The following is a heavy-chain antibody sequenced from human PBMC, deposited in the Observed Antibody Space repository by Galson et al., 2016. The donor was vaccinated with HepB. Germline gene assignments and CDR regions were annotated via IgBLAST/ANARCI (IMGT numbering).Heavy chain of an antibody. Sequence: SLRLSCAASGFIFNNFGMHWVRQAPGKGLEWVAVISPDGSKIYYADSVKGRFTISRDNSKSMLFLQMNSLRADDTAMYYCAKVFRQYSYGYSGWYFDLWGRGTLVTVSS. J-gene: IGHJ2*01. V-gene: IGHV3-30*18. CDR3: AKVFRQYSYGYSGWYFDL. CDR1: GFIFNNFG. D-gene: IGHD5-18*01. CDR2: ISPDGSKI.